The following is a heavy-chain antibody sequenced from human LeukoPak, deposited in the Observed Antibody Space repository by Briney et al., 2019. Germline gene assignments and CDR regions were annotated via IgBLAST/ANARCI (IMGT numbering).Heavy chain of an antibody. CDR3: ARAGYDILTGPYENPNWFDP. Sequence: PSETLSLTCAVYGGSFSGYYWSWIRQPPGKGLEWIGEINHSGSTNYNPSLKSRVTISVDTSKNQFSLKLSSVTAADTAVYYCARAGYDILTGPYENPNWFDPWGQGTLVTVSS. V-gene: IGHV4-34*01. J-gene: IGHJ5*02. CDR1: GGSFSGYY. CDR2: INHSGST. D-gene: IGHD3-9*01.